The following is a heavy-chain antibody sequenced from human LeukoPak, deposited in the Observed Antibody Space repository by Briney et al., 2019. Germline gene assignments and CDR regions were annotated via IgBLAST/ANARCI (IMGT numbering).Heavy chain of an antibody. D-gene: IGHD1-26*01. J-gene: IGHJ4*02. CDR1: GFTFSSYS. CDR3: ARSEVGANDY. CDR2: ISSSSSYI. Sequence: GGSLRLSCAASGFTFSSYSMNWVRQAAGKGLEWVSSISSSSSYIYYADSVKGRFTISRDNAKNSLYLQMNSLRAEDTAVYYCARSEVGANDYWGQGTLVTVSS. V-gene: IGHV3-21*01.